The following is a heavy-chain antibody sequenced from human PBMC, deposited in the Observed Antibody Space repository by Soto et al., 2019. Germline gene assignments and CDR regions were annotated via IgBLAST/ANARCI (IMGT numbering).Heavy chain of an antibody. V-gene: IGHV1-69*01. CDR2: IIPISDTT. J-gene: IGHJ6*02. Sequence: QVQLVQSGAEVKKPGSSVKVSCKASGGTFSSYAISWVRQAPGQGLEWMGGIIPISDTTNYAQKFQGRVTVTADEYTRKAYMELSSMRSEDTAVYYCARSQGSSTSLEIYYYYYYGMDVWGQGTTVTVSS. CDR1: GGTFSSYA. D-gene: IGHD2-2*01. CDR3: ARSQGSSTSLEIYYYYYYGMDV.